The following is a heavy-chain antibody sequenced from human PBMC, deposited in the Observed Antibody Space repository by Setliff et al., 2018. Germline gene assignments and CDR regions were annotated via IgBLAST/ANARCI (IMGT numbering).Heavy chain of an antibody. D-gene: IGHD1-7*01. CDR3: ARDQFRNSGGLYC. V-gene: IGHV3-7*01. Sequence: PGGSLRLSCAASEFTFNKYWMTWVRQAPGKGLEWVANIDPDGIGKYYIDSVRGRFTISRDNAQKTLYLHMNNLRADDTAMYYCARDQFRNSGGLYCWGQGTLVTVSS. CDR1: EFTFNKYW. J-gene: IGHJ4*02. CDR2: IDPDGIGK.